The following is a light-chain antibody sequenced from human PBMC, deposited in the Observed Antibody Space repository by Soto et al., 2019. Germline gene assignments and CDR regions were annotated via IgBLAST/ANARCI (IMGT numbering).Light chain of an antibody. J-gene: IGKJ5*01. Sequence: EIVLAQSPGTLSLSPGERATLSCRASQSGASNYLGWYQQKPGQAPRVLIFDASIRATGIPDRFSASGSGSDFTLTISRLEPDDFAVYYCHQYDSLPLTFGGGTRLEIK. CDR1: QSGASNY. CDR3: HQYDSLPLT. CDR2: DAS. V-gene: IGKV3-20*01.